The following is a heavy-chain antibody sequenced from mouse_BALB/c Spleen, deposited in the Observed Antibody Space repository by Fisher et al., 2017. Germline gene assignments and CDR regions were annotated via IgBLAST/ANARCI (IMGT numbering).Heavy chain of an antibody. J-gene: IGHJ1*01. Sequence: KFKGKATLTADKSSSTAYMQLSSLTSEDSAVYFCARGVPRWYFDVWGAGTTVTVSS. V-gene: IGHV1-80*01. CDR3: ARGVPRWYFDV. D-gene: IGHD2-14*01.